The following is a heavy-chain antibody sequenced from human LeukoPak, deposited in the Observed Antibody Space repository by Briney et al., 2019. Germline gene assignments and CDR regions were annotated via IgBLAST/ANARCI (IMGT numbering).Heavy chain of an antibody. J-gene: IGHJ4*02. Sequence: PGGSLRLSCAASGFTFSSYGMPWVRQAPGKGLEWMAVIWYDGSNKYYADSVKGRFTISRDNSKNTLYLQMNSLRAEDTAVYYCARGMDIVATIDYWGQGTLVTVSS. CDR2: IWYDGSNK. CDR3: ARGMDIVATIDY. V-gene: IGHV3-33*08. CDR1: GFTFSSYG. D-gene: IGHD5-12*01.